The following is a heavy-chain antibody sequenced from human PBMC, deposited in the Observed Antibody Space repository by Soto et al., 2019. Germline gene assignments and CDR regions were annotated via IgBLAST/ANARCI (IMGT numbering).Heavy chain of an antibody. J-gene: IGHJ6*02. CDR2: ISYDGSNK. CDR1: GFTFSSYG. D-gene: IGHD6-25*01. CDR3: AKDRRPNYCCGMDV. Sequence: QVQLVESGGGVVQPGRSLRLSCAASGFTFSSYGMHWVRQAPGKGLEWVAVISYDGSNKYYADSVKGRFTISRDNSKNTLYLQMNSLRAEDTAVYYCAKDRRPNYCCGMDVWGQGTTVTVSS. V-gene: IGHV3-30*18.